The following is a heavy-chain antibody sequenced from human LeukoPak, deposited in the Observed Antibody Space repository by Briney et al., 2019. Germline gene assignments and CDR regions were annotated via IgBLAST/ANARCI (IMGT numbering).Heavy chain of an antibody. D-gene: IGHD6-13*01. V-gene: IGHV3-23*01. Sequence: GTLRLSCAASGFTFSSYGMSWVRQAPGKGLEWVSAISGSGGSTYYADSVKGRFTISRDNSKNTLYLQMNSLKTEDTAVYYCTPTKYSSSWYNDDAFDIWGQGTLVTVSS. CDR3: TPTKYSSSWYNDDAFDI. J-gene: IGHJ3*02. CDR1: GFTFSSYG. CDR2: ISGSGGST.